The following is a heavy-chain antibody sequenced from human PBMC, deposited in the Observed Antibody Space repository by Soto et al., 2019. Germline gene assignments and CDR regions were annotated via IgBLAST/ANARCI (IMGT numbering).Heavy chain of an antibody. D-gene: IGHD3-22*01. CDR3: ARGYYYDTSGYYSAFDI. V-gene: IGHV4-59*01. CDR1: GGSISSDY. CDR2: VYNNGGT. J-gene: IGHJ3*02. Sequence: SETLSLTCTVSGGSISSDYWSWIRQPPGKGLEWVGYVYNNGGTKYNPSLKSRVTIPVDTSNNQFSLKLTSVTAADTAVYYCARGYYYDTSGYYSAFDIWGQGTVVTVSS.